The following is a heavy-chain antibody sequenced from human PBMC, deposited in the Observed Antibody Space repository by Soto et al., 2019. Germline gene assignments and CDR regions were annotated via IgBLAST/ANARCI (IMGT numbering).Heavy chain of an antibody. CDR2: ISSSSSYI. CDR3: ARVPYFYGMDV. Sequence: GGALRVSCAASGFTFSSYRMNWVRQAPGKGLEWVSSISSSSSYIYYADSVKGRFTISRDNAKNSLYLQMNSLRAEDTAVYYCARVPYFYGMDVWGQGTTVTVSS. CDR1: GFTFSSYR. V-gene: IGHV3-21*01. J-gene: IGHJ6*02. D-gene: IGHD3-10*01.